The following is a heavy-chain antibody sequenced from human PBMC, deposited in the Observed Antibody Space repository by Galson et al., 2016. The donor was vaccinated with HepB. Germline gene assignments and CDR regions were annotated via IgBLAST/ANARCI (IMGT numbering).Heavy chain of an antibody. CDR2: FDPDDNDT. CDR3: ATAFSFSAGVYFDN. J-gene: IGHJ4*02. CDR1: GYTLTQLS. V-gene: IGHV1-24*01. Sequence: SVKVSCKVSGYTLTQLSIHWVRQAAGKGLEWIGGFDPDDNDTTYAEKFQGRATMTVDTNTDTAYMELSGLRSEDTAVYYCATAFSFSAGVYFDNWGQGSLVTVSS. D-gene: IGHD3-10*01.